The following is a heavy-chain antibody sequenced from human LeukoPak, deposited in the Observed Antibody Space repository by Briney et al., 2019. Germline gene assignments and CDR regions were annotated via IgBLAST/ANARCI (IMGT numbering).Heavy chain of an antibody. CDR3: ARAPYGDPTEWYFDL. CDR2: IYHSGST. CDR1: GGSISSGGYY. V-gene: IGHV4-30-2*01. D-gene: IGHD4-17*01. J-gene: IGHJ2*01. Sequence: SETLSLTCTVSGGSISSGGYYWSWIRQPPGKGLEWIGYIYHSGSTYYNPSLKSRVTISVDTSKNQFSLKLSSVTAADTAVYYCARAPYGDPTEWYFDLWGRGTLVTVSS.